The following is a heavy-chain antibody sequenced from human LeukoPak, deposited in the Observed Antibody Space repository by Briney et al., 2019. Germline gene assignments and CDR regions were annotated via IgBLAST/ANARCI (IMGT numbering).Heavy chain of an antibody. D-gene: IGHD5-24*01. J-gene: IGHJ4*02. Sequence: PSETLSLTCTVSGDSMSTGYYWGWIRQPPGKWLEWIGSIYHSGSTYYNPSLKSRVTISVDTSKNQFSLKLSSVTAADTAVYYCARPRSRWLQFPGFDYWGQGTLVTVSS. CDR3: ARPRSRWLQFPGFDY. V-gene: IGHV4-38-2*02. CDR1: GDSMSTGYY. CDR2: IYHSGST.